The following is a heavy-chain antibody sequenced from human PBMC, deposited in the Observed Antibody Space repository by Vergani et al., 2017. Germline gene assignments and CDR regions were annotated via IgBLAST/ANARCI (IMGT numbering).Heavy chain of an antibody. CDR1: EFTFSNYA. J-gene: IGHJ4*02. CDR2: ISGSGVSA. CDR3: ARGGKGIIMVVPSTHL. Sequence: EVQLLESGGGLVQPGGSLRLTCAASEFTFSNYAMNWVRQAPGNGLEWVSGISGSGVSAYYTDSVKGRFTISRDNSKNMLFLQMNNLRTEDSAIYYCARGGKGIIMVVPSTHLWGQGTQVSVS. V-gene: IGHV3-23*01. D-gene: IGHD2-15*01.